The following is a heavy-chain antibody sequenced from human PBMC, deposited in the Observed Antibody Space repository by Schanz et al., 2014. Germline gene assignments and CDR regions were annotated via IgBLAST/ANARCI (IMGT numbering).Heavy chain of an antibody. D-gene: IGHD2-2*01. V-gene: IGHV1-69*04. J-gene: IGHJ4*02. CDR3: ARGKVPAAPFDY. CDR2: IIPILDIA. CDR1: GGTFSSYV. Sequence: QVQLVQSGAEVKKPGSSVKVSCKASGGTFSSYVLSWVRQAPGQGLEWMGRIIPILDIANYAQKCQGRVTITADKSTSTAYMELSSLRSEDTAVYYCARGKVPAAPFDYWGQGTLVTVSS.